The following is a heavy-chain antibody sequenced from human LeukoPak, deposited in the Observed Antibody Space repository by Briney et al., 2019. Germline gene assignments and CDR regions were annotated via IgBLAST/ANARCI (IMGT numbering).Heavy chain of an antibody. J-gene: IGHJ4*02. V-gene: IGHV4-61*02. CDR1: GGSISSGSYY. CDR2: IYTSGST. Sequence: SQTLSLTCTVSGGSISSGSYYWSWIRQPAGKGLEWIGRIYTSGSTNYNPSLKSRVTISVDTSKNQFSLKLISVTAADTAVYYCARAKSNGLNFRGYRYDSGKKYFDYWGLGTLVTVSS. CDR3: ARAKSNGLNFRGYRYDSGKKYFDY. D-gene: IGHD5-18*01.